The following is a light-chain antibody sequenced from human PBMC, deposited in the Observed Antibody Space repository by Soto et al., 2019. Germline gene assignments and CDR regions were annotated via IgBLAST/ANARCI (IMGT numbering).Light chain of an antibody. V-gene: IGKV3-20*01. CDR1: QSVSSSY. J-gene: IGKJ1*01. CDR2: GAS. Sequence: EIVLTQSPGTLSLSPGERATLSCRASQSVSSSYLAWYQQKPGQAPRLLIYGASSRATGIPDRFSGSGSGTDFTLTISRLEPEDFAVYYCKQYGSSPTTFGQGTKV. CDR3: KQYGSSPTT.